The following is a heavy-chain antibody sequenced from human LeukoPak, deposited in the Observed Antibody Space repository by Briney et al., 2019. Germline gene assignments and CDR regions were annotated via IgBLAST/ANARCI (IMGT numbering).Heavy chain of an antibody. J-gene: IGHJ6*02. CDR2: ISSSSSTI. D-gene: IGHD3-3*02. CDR1: GFTFSSYS. CDR3: ASTTLAGSRDV. V-gene: IGHV3-48*04. Sequence: PGGSPRLSCAASGFTFSSYSMNWVRQAPGKGLEWVSYISSSSSTIYYADSVKGRFTISRDNAKNSLYLQMNSLRAEDTAVYYCASTTLAGSRDVWGQGTTVTVSS.